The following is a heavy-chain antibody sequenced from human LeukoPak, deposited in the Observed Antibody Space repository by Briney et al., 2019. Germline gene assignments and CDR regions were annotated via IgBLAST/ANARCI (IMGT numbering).Heavy chain of an antibody. V-gene: IGHV1-69*01. D-gene: IGHD3-22*01. Sequence: SVKVSCKASGGTFSSYAISWVRQAPGQGLEWMGGIIPIFGTANYAQKFQGRVTITADESTSTAYMELSSLRSEDTAVYYCSTYYYDSSGYYSFDYWGQEPWSPSPQ. J-gene: IGHJ4*01. CDR1: GGTFSSYA. CDR3: STYYYDSSGYYSFDY. CDR2: IIPIFGTA.